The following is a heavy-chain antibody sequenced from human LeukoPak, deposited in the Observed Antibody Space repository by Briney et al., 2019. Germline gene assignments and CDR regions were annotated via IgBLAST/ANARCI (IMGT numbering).Heavy chain of an antibody. Sequence: GGSLRLSCAASGFTFSNFAMSWVRQAPGKGLVWVSRINSDGSSTSYADSVKGRFTISRDNAKNTLYLQMNSLRAEDTAVYYCARDYSTVTTFFDYWGQGTLVTVSS. D-gene: IGHD4-17*01. CDR1: GFTFSNFA. CDR2: INSDGSST. V-gene: IGHV3-74*01. J-gene: IGHJ4*02. CDR3: ARDYSTVTTFFDY.